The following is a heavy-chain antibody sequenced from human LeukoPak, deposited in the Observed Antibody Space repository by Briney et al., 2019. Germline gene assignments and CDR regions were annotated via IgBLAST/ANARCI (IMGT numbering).Heavy chain of an antibody. V-gene: IGHV4-59*01. D-gene: IGHD5-18*01. CDR3: ARDKRHSYGRYFAH. CDR2: MQSTGNS. J-gene: IGHJ4*02. CDR1: GDPISTYH. Sequence: SETLSLTCSVFGDPISTYHWNWIRKPPGKGLEWIAYMQSTGNSQYNPSLKSRVAMSVDTSKNQVVLNLRSVTAADTAVYYCARDKRHSYGRYFAHWGQGMLVAVSS.